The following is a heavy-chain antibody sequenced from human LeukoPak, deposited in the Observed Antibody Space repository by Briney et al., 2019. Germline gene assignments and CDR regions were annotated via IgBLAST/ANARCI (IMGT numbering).Heavy chain of an antibody. Sequence: SETLSLTCTVSGGSISSYYWSWIRQPAGKGLEWIGRIYTSGSTNYNPSLKSRVTISVDTSKNQFSLKLRSVTAADTAVYYCARVDSIFAVVSWGQGTLVTVSS. D-gene: IGHD3-3*01. J-gene: IGHJ5*02. CDR3: ARVDSIFAVVS. V-gene: IGHV4-4*07. CDR2: IYTSGST. CDR1: GGSISSYY.